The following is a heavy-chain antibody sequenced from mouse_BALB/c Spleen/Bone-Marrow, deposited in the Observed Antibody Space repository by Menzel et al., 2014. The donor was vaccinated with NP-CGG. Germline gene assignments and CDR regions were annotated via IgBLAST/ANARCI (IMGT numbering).Heavy chain of an antibody. Sequence: VKVVDSGGGLVQPGGSLRLSCATSGFTFTDYYMNWVRQPPGKALEWLGFIRNKANGYTTEYSASVKGRFTISRDNSQSILYLQMNTLRAEDSATYYCARDKGGILFDYWGQGTTLTVSS. CDR1: GFTFTDYY. J-gene: IGHJ2*01. CDR3: ARDKGGILFDY. D-gene: IGHD1-1*02. V-gene: IGHV7-3*02. CDR2: IRNKANGYTT.